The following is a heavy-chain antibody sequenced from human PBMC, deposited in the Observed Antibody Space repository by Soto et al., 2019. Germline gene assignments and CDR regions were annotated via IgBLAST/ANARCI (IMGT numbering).Heavy chain of an antibody. CDR2: IYYSGRT. CDR3: ARDHGVSAVTFHY. CDR1: GGSVSSGDYY. J-gene: IGHJ4*02. D-gene: IGHD2-15*01. V-gene: IGHV4-61*08. Sequence: SETLSLTCTVSGGSVSSGDYYWSLIRHPPGQGREWIEYIYYSGRTNYNPSLRSRVTISLDTSKNQFSLELTSVTAADTAMCYWARDHGVSAVTFHYWGQVTLVTVSS.